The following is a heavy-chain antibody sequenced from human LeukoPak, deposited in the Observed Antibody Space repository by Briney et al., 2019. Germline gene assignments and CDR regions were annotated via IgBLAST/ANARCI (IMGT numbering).Heavy chain of an antibody. D-gene: IGHD2/OR15-2a*01. J-gene: IGHJ4*02. CDR1: GFTFSSYG. CDR3: AKDSIWGKYYYFDY. CDR2: IRYDGSNK. V-gene: IGHV3-30*02. Sequence: GGSLRPSCVASGFTFSSYGMHWVRQAPGKGLEWVAFIRYDGSNKYYAASVKGRFTISRDNSKNTLYLQMNSLRAEDTAVYYCAKDSIWGKYYYFDYWGQGTLVTVSS.